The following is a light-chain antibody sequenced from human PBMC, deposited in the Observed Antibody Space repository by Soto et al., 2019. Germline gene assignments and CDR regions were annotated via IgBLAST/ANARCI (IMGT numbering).Light chain of an antibody. CDR1: SSDVGGYNY. CDR2: DVS. J-gene: IGLJ2*01. CDR3: SSYTSSSTLVV. V-gene: IGLV2-14*01. Sequence: QSVLTQPASVSGSPGQSITISCTGTSSDVGGYNYVSWYQPHPGKAPKLMIYDVSNRPSGVSNRFSGSKSGNTASLTISVLQAEDEADYYCSSYTSSSTLVVFGGGTKLTVL.